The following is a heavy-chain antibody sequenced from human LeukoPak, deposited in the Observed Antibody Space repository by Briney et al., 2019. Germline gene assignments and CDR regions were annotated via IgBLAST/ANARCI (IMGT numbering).Heavy chain of an antibody. D-gene: IGHD6-13*01. CDR1: GYTLTELS. V-gene: IGHV1-46*01. Sequence: ASVKVSCKVSGYTLTELSMHWVRQAPGKGLEWMGIINPSGGSTSYAQKFQGRVTMTTDTSTSTAYMELRSLRSDDTAVYYCARDGGYSSRWYSSDSVNWFDPWGQGTLVTVSS. CDR2: INPSGGST. CDR3: ARDGGYSSRWYSSDSVNWFDP. J-gene: IGHJ5*02.